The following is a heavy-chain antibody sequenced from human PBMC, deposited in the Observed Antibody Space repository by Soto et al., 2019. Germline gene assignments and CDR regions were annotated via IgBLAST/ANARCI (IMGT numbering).Heavy chain of an antibody. CDR2: IYYSGTV. D-gene: IGHD1-26*01. CDR1: GASISSGGYY. V-gene: IGHV4-31*03. J-gene: IGHJ6*02. CDR3: ARSLPIVGPATSGYYGLDV. Sequence: QVHLQESGPGLVKPSQTLSLTCTVSGASISSGGYYWSWIRQHPGKGLGWIGYIYYSGTVYYNLSLKSRVSISVDTSKSQFSLRLFSATAADTAVYYCARSLPIVGPATSGYYGLDVWGQGTTVTVSS.